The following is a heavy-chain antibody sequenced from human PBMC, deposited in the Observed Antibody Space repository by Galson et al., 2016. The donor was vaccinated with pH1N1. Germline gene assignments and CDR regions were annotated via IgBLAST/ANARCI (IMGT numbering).Heavy chain of an antibody. Sequence: ETLSLTCALYGGSFSGHYWSWIRQSPGKGLEWIGEISHSGRSDYNPSLEGRVTVSIATSMNQFSLNLMSVAAADTAVYYCARHSPSGFPGIEVAARRRPFDIWGPGTMVIVSS. V-gene: IGHV4-34*01. CDR3: ARHSPSGFPGIEVAARRRPFDI. J-gene: IGHJ3*02. CDR1: GGSFSGHY. CDR2: ISHSGRS. D-gene: IGHD6-19*01.